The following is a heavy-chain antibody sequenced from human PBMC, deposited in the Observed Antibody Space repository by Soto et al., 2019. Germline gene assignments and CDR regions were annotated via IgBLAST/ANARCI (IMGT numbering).Heavy chain of an antibody. V-gene: IGHV3-48*02. CDR2: ISSSSSPI. J-gene: IGHJ6*02. Sequence: EVQLVESGGGLVQPGGSQRLSCAASGFTFSTYSVNWVRQAPGKGLEWVSYISSSSSPIYYADSVKGRFTISRDNAKNSVYLQMNSLRDEDTAVYYCARDGGGESSGSTHYYYYGMDVWGRGTPVTVSS. D-gene: IGHD6-19*01. CDR3: ARDGGGESSGSTHYYYYGMDV. CDR1: GFTFSTYS.